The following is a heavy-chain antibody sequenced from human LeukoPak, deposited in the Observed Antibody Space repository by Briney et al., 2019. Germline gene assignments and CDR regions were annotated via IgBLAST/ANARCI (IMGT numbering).Heavy chain of an antibody. CDR1: GGSFTGYY. D-gene: IGHD3-10*01. Sequence: SAALPLTCAVSGGSFTGYYWSWIRQPPGEGLEWIWEINHSGSTNHNPSLKSRVTISVDTSKNQFSLKLSSVTAADTGVYYCARLLFYGSGLSDYWGQGTLVTVSS. CDR3: ARLLFYGSGLSDY. V-gene: IGHV4-34*01. CDR2: INHSGST. J-gene: IGHJ4*02.